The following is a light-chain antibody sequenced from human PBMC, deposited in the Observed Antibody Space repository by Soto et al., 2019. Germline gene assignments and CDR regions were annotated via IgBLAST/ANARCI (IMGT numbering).Light chain of an antibody. Sequence: QSVLTQSPSASASLGPSVTLTCTLTSGHSSYAIAGHQQQQQKGPRHLMKLSGDGSHSKGDGIPDRFSGSSSGAERYLTISSLQSEDEADYYCQTWDTGARVVFGGGTKLTVL. CDR1: SGHSSYA. J-gene: IGLJ2*01. CDR2: LSGDGSH. V-gene: IGLV4-69*01. CDR3: QTWDTGARVV.